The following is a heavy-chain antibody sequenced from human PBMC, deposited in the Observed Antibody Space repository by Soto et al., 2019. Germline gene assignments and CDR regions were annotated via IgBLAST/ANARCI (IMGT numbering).Heavy chain of an antibody. Sequence: PGGSLRLSCAASGFTFSSYGMHWVRQAPGKGLEWVAVIWYDGSNKYYADSVKGRLTISRDNSKNTLYLQMNSLRAEDTAVYYCARGQLLHDAFDIWGQGTMVTVS. CDR3: ARGQLLHDAFDI. J-gene: IGHJ3*02. V-gene: IGHV3-33*01. CDR1: GFTFSSYG. CDR2: IWYDGSNK. D-gene: IGHD2-2*01.